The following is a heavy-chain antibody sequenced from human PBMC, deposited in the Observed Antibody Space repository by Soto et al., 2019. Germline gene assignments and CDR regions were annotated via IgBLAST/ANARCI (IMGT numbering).Heavy chain of an antibody. Sequence: QVQLVQSGAEVKKPGASVKVSCKASGYTFTSYGISWVRQAPGQGLEWMGWISAYNGNTNYAQKLQGRVTITTDTSRSTAYMELRSLRSDDTAVYYWAGDRGITRKDGMDVWGQGTTVTVSS. CDR3: AGDRGITRKDGMDV. V-gene: IGHV1-18*04. CDR1: GYTFTSYG. J-gene: IGHJ6*02. D-gene: IGHD3-3*01. CDR2: ISAYNGNT.